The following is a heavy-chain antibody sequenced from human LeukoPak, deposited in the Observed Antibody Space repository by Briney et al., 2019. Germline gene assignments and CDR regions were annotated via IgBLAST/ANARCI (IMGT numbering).Heavy chain of an antibody. Sequence: GESLKISCKGSGYSFTNHWIGWVRQLPGKGLEGMGIIYPGDSDTRYSPSFQGQVTISADKSISTVYLQWSNLKASDTAMYYCATRRDGYNYIDYWGQGTLVTVSS. J-gene: IGHJ4*02. CDR2: IYPGDSDT. CDR3: ATRRDGYNYIDY. V-gene: IGHV5-51*01. CDR1: GYSFTNHW. D-gene: IGHD5-24*01.